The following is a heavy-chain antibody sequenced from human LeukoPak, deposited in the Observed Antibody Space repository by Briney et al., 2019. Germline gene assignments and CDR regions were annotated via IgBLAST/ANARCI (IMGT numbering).Heavy chain of an antibody. J-gene: IGHJ4*02. D-gene: IGHD6-13*01. Sequence: ASVTVSCKASGHTFTSYYMHWVRQAPGQALEWMGIINPSGGRTNYAQKFQGRVTMTRDTSTSAVYMELSSLRSEDTAMYYCARDNTAGGPFDYWGQGTLVTVSS. CDR1: GHTFTSYY. V-gene: IGHV1-46*01. CDR2: INPSGGRT. CDR3: ARDNTAGGPFDY.